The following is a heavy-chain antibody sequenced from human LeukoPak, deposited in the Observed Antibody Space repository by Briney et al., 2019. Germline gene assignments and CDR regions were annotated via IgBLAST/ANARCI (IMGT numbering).Heavy chain of an antibody. V-gene: IGHV3-72*01. J-gene: IGHJ4*02. Sequence: GGSLRLSCAASGFTFSDHYMDWVRQAPGKGLEWVGRIRVKANSYTTDYAASVMGRFTISRDDSKNSLYLQMNSLKTEDTAVYYCARERLGIPHFDYWGQGTLVAVSS. CDR3: ARERLGIPHFDY. D-gene: IGHD7-27*01. CDR2: IRVKANSYTT. CDR1: GFTFSDHY.